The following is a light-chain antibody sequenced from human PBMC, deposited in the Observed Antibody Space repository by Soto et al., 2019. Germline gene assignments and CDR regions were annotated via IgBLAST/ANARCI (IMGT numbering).Light chain of an antibody. CDR3: QQYCSSPIT. J-gene: IGKJ5*01. V-gene: IGKV3-20*01. CDR1: QSVSSSC. CDR2: DAY. Sequence: EIVLTQSPGTLSLSPGERATLSCRASQSVSSSCLGWYQQKPGQAPRLLIYDAYSRVTGSPDRFSGSGSGTDFTLTISRLGPEDFAVYYCQQYCSSPITFGQGTRLEIK.